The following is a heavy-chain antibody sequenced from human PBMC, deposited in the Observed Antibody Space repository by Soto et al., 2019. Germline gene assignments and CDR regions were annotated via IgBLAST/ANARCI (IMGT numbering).Heavy chain of an antibody. V-gene: IGHV1-69*06. CDR2: CLPMFGTA. Sequence: SVKVSSKASGGTLSSYAISWVRQAPGQGLEWMGGCLPMFGTANYPQKFQGRVTLTAAKSTGTLYRDLRDLRSDDTAVYFCARDVKQGGRPNSYYFDYWGQGTLVTVSS. J-gene: IGHJ4*02. CDR1: GGTLSSYA. CDR3: ARDVKQGGRPNSYYFDY.